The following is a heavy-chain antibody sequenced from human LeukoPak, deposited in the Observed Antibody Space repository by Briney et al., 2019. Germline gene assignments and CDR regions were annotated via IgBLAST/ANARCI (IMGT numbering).Heavy chain of an antibody. D-gene: IGHD3-22*01. CDR1: GYSISSGYY. CDR2: IYHSGST. V-gene: IGHV4-38-2*02. CDR3: ARAIESYYYDSSGYYSGYYFDY. Sequence: NASETLSLTCTVSGYSISSGYYWGWIRQPPGKGLDWIGSIYHSGSTYYNPSLKSRVTISVDTSKNQFSLKLSSVTAADTAVYYCARAIESYYYDSSGYYSGYYFDYWGQGTLVTVSS. J-gene: IGHJ4*02.